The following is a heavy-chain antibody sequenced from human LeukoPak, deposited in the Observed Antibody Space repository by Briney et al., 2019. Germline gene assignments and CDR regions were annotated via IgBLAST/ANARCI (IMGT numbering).Heavy chain of an antibody. CDR2: ISGSGGST. CDR3: ARGGYSGYDPFFDY. V-gene: IGHV3-23*01. CDR1: GFTFSSYA. J-gene: IGHJ4*02. Sequence: GGSLRLSCAASGFTFSSYAMSWVRQAPGKGLEWVSAISGSGGSTYYADSVEGRFTISRDNSKNTLYLQMNSLRAEDTAVYYCARGGYSGYDPFFDYWGQGTLVTVSS. D-gene: IGHD5-12*01.